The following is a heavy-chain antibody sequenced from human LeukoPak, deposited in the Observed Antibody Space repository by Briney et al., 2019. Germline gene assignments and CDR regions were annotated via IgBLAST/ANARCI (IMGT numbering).Heavy chain of an antibody. Sequence: GESLKISCKGSGYSFTSCWIGWVRQMPGKGLEWMGIINPGDSDTRYSPSFQGQVTISADKSISTAYLQWSSLKASDTAMYYCARRLDYDFWSGYHGFDPWGQGTLVTVSS. CDR2: INPGDSDT. CDR1: GYSFTSCW. D-gene: IGHD3-3*01. V-gene: IGHV5-51*01. CDR3: ARRLDYDFWSGYHGFDP. J-gene: IGHJ5*02.